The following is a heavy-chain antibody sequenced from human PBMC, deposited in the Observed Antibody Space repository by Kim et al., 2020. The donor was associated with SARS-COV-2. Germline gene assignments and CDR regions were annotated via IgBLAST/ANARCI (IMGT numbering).Heavy chain of an antibody. CDR3: ASDRIAVADYYYYYGMDV. V-gene: IGHV3-30*01. J-gene: IGHJ6*02. Sequence: KCRFTISRDNSKNTLYLQMNSLRAEDTAVYYCASDRIAVADYYYYYGMDVWGQGTTVTVSS. D-gene: IGHD6-19*01.